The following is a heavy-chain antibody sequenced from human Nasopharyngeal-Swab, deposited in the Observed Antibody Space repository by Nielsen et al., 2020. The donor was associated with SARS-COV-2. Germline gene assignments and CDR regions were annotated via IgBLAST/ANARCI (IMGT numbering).Heavy chain of an antibody. CDR2: VYFSGST. V-gene: IGHV4-59*13. J-gene: IGHJ2*01. CDR1: GGSISGYY. CDR3: ARAANSGDWYFDL. D-gene: IGHD1-26*01. Sequence: SETLSLTCSVSGGSISGYYWSWIRQAPGKGLEWIGYVYFSGSTNYNPSLKSRVTITVDTSKNQFSLKLTSVTAADTAVYYCARAANSGDWYFDLWGRGTLVTVSS.